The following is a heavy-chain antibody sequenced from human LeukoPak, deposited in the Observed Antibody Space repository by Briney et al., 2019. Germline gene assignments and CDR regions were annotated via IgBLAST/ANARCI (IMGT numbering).Heavy chain of an antibody. D-gene: IGHD6-6*01. CDR3: TESPIDYSSSGDY. CDR1: GYSFTSYW. J-gene: IGHJ4*02. CDR2: IDPSDSYT. V-gene: IGHV5-10-1*01. Sequence: GESLKISCKGSGYSFTSYWISWVRQMPGKGLEWMGRIDPSDSYTNYSPSFQGHVTISADKSISTAYLQWSSLKASDTAMYYCTESPIDYSSSGDYWGQGTLVTVPS.